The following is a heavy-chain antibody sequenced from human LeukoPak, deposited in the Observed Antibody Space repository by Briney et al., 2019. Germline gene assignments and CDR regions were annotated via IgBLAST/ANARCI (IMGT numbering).Heavy chain of an antibody. J-gene: IGHJ6*02. CDR1: GFTFSSYA. D-gene: IGHD5/OR15-5a*01. Sequence: SGASLRLSCAASGFTFSSYAMSWVRQAPGKGLEWVSAISSSGGSTYYADSVKGRFTISRDNSKNTLYLQMNSLRAEDTAVYYCAKSGLPSASPIYYYYYGMDVWGQGTTVTVSS. V-gene: IGHV3-23*01. CDR2: ISSSGGST. CDR3: AKSGLPSASPIYYYYYGMDV.